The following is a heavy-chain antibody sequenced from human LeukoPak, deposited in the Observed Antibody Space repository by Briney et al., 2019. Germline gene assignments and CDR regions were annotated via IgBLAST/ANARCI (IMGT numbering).Heavy chain of an antibody. V-gene: IGHV3-11*01. D-gene: IGHD5-18*01. CDR1: GFTFSDYY. Sequence: GGSLRLSCAASGFTFSDYYMSWIRQAPGKGLKWVSYISSSGGTIYYADSVKGRFTISRDNAKNSLYLQMNSLRAEDTAVYYCARDVDTAMLGYWGQGTLVTVSS. J-gene: IGHJ4*02. CDR2: ISSSGGTI. CDR3: ARDVDTAMLGY.